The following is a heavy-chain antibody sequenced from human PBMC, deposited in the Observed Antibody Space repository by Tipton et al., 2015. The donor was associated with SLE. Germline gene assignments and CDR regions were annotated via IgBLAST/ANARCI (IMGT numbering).Heavy chain of an antibody. D-gene: IGHD5-12*01. Sequence: TLSLTCKVSGGSISSHYWSWIRQSPGKGLEWVGYIYTSGSTNYNPSLKSRVTISVDTSKNQFSLKLSSVTAADTAVYYCARQGYSGYDLDYYYYGMDVWGQGTTVTVSS. CDR2: IYTSGST. V-gene: IGHV4-59*08. CDR3: ARQGYSGYDLDYYYYGMDV. J-gene: IGHJ6*02. CDR1: GGSISSHY.